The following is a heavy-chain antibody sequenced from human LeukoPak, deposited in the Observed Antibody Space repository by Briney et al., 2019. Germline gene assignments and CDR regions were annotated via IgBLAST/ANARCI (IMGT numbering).Heavy chain of an antibody. D-gene: IGHD2-2*01. CDR3: ARGLGCSSTSCPPNWFDP. V-gene: IGHV1-69*01. CDR1: GGTFSSYA. J-gene: IGHJ5*02. Sequence: SVKVSCKASGGTFSSYAISWVRQAPGQGLEWMGGIIPIFGTANYAQKLQGRVTITADESTSTAYMELSSLRSEDTAVYYCARGLGCSSTSCPPNWFDPWGQGTLVTVSS. CDR2: IIPIFGTA.